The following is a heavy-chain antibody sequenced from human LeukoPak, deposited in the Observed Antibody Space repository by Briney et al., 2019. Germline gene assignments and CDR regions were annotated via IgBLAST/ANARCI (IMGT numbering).Heavy chain of an antibody. CDR3: ARVDELEPSYGAFDI. D-gene: IGHD1-1*01. J-gene: IGHJ3*02. V-gene: IGHV1-46*01. CDR2: INPSGGST. Sequence: ASVKVSCTASGYTFTSYYMHWVRQAPGQGLEWMGIINPSGGSTSYAQKFQGRVTMTRDMSTSTVYMELSSLRSEDTAVYYCARVDELEPSYGAFDIWGQGTMVTVSS. CDR1: GYTFTSYY.